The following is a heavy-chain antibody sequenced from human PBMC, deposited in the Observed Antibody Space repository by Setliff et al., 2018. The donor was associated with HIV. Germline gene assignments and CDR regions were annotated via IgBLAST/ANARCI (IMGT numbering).Heavy chain of an antibody. J-gene: IGHJ4*02. CDR2: VYNSGIT. V-gene: IGHV4-39*01. CDR3: ARQPLYNDYDWRSYYFDY. D-gene: IGHD5-12*01. CDR1: GGSVSSPSYY. Sequence: PSETLSLTCAVSGGSVSSPSYYWGWIRQPPGKGLEWIGSVYNSGITFKNPSLKSRVSISVDTSKNQFSLKLRSVTAADTAVYYCARQPLYNDYDWRSYYFDYWGQGSLVTVSS.